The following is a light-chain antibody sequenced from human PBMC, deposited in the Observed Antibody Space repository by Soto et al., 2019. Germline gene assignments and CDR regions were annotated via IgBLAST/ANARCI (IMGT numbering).Light chain of an antibody. CDR2: GAS. CDR1: QSVSSSY. CDR3: QQYCSSPQWK. J-gene: IGKJ1*01. V-gene: IGKV3-20*01. Sequence: EIVLTQSPATLSLSPGERAALSCRASQSVSSSYLAWYQQKPGQAPRLLIYGASSRATGIPDRFSGSGSGTDFTLTIRRLEPEEFAVYYCQQYCSSPQWKFVQGTKV.